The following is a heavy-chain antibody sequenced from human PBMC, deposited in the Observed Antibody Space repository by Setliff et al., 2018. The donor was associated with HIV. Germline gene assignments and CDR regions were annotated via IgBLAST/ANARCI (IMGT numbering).Heavy chain of an antibody. J-gene: IGHJ4*02. CDR1: GFNFSSFE. CDR2: ISTSGSTI. CDR3: AREIKMATILGWTYYFDY. D-gene: IGHD5-12*01. V-gene: IGHV3-48*03. Sequence: GGSLRLSCVVSGFNFSSFEMNWVRQAPGKGLEWISYISTSGSTIYYADSVRGRFTISRDNAKSSLYLQMNSLRAEDTAVYYCAREIKMATILGWTYYFDYWGQGTLVTVS.